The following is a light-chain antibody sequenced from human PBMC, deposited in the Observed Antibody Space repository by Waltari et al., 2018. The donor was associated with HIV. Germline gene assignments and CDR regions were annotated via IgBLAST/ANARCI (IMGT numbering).Light chain of an antibody. V-gene: IGKV1-39*01. Sequence: DIQMTQSPSPLSASVGDTVVISCRASQSITYFLNWYQLKPGKAPALLISGASSLQSGVPSRFVGSGSGTDFTLTIKNLQPGDFATYFCQQSDSFPYTFGPGTKVE. J-gene: IGKJ2*01. CDR3: QQSDSFPYT. CDR1: QSITYF. CDR2: GAS.